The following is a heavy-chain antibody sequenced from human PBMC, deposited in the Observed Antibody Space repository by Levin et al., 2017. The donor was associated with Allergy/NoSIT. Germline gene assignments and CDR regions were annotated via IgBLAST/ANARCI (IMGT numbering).Heavy chain of an antibody. V-gene: IGHV3-23*01. Sequence: GGSPRLSCAASGFTFNNYAMSWVRQAPGKGLEWVSAIINSGVGTYYADSVKGRFTISRDNSKNTMYLQMNSLRAEDTAVYFCAKDAIRGSDQPYYFDYWGQGTLVTASS. CDR3: AKDAIRGSDQPYYFDY. J-gene: IGHJ4*02. CDR2: IINSGVGT. CDR1: GFTFNNYA. D-gene: IGHD6-19*01.